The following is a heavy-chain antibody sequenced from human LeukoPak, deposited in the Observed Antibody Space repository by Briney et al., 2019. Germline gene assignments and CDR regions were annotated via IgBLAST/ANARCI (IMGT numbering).Heavy chain of an antibody. CDR3: AKWTSYQLPSYYYYYYMDV. CDR1: GFTFSNYA. V-gene: IGHV3-23*01. J-gene: IGHJ6*03. Sequence: GGSLRLSCAASGFTFSNYAMRWVRQAPGKGLEWVSGISGSGDSTYYADSVKGRFTISRDNSKNTLYLQMNSLRAEDTAVYYCAKWTSYQLPSYYYYYYMDVWGKGTTVTISS. CDR2: ISGSGDST. D-gene: IGHD2-2*01.